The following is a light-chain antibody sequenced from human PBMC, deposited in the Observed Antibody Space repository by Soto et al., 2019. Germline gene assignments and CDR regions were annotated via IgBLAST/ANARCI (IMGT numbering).Light chain of an antibody. CDR2: EVS. CDR1: SSDVGGYNY. CDR3: SSYSGSNNYV. V-gene: IGLV2-8*01. Sequence: QSVLTQPPSASGSPGQSVTISCTGTSSDVGGYNYVSWYQQHPGKAPKLMIYEVSKRPSGVPDRFSGSKSGNTASLTVSGLQAEYEADYYCSSYSGSNNYVFGTRTEVTVL. J-gene: IGLJ1*01.